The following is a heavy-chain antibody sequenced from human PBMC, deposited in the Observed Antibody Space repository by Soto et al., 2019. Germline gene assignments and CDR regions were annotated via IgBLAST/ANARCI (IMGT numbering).Heavy chain of an antibody. J-gene: IGHJ5*02. Sequence: SETLSLTCTVSGGSISSGGYYWSWIRQHPGKGLEWIGYIYYSGSTYYNPSLKSRVTISVDTSRNQFSLKLSSVTAADTAVYYCARATQSPDRWFDPWGQGTLVTVSS. CDR1: GGSISSGGYY. CDR2: IYYSGST. V-gene: IGHV4-31*03. CDR3: ARATQSPDRWFDP. D-gene: IGHD4-4*01.